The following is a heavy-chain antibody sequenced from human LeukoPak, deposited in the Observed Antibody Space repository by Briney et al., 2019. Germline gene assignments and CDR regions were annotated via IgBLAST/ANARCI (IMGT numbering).Heavy chain of an antibody. CDR1: GGTFSSYA. Sequence: GASVKVSCKASGGTFSSYAISWVRQAPGQGLEWMGGIIPIFGTANYAQKFQGRVTITADESTSTAYMELSSLRSEDTAVYYCASALYGWFDPWGQGTLVTVSS. V-gene: IGHV1-69*13. CDR3: ASALYGWFDP. D-gene: IGHD2-8*01. J-gene: IGHJ5*02. CDR2: IIPIFGTA.